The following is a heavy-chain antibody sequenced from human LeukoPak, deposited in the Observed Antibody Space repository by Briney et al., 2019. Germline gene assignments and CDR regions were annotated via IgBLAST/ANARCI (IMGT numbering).Heavy chain of an antibody. J-gene: IGHJ4*02. CDR3: AHRLTGYNSNWYHGYFDY. CDR1: GFSLRTSGVG. D-gene: IGHD6-13*01. Sequence: EFGPTLVKPTQTLTLTCTFSGFSLRTSGVGVGWIRQPPGKALEWLTLIYWDDDKRYNPSLKSRLTVTKDVSKSQVVLTLTNVDPVDTATYYCAHRLTGYNSNWYHGYFDYWGPGTLVTVSS. V-gene: IGHV2-5*02. CDR2: IYWDDDK.